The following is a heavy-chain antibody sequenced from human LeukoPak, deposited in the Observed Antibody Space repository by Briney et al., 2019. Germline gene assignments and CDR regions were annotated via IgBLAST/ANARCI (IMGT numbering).Heavy chain of an antibody. CDR1: GGSISSGGYS. CDR3: ARQTDSSSWPIDY. D-gene: IGHD6-13*01. J-gene: IGHJ4*02. V-gene: IGHV4-61*08. Sequence: PSQTLSLTCAVSGGSISSGGYSWSWIRQPPGKGLEWIGYIYYSGSTNYNPSLKSRVTISVDTSKNQFSLKLSSVTAADTAVYYCARQTDSSSWPIDYWGQGTLVTVSS. CDR2: IYYSGST.